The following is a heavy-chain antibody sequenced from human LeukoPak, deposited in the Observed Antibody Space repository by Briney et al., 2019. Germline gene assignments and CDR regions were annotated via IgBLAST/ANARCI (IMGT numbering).Heavy chain of an antibody. CDR3: ARGPPMVRVRFDP. J-gene: IGHJ5*02. D-gene: IGHD3-10*01. CDR1: GYTFTSHD. CDR2: MNPNSGNT. V-gene: IGHV1-8*01. Sequence: ASVKVSCKASGYTFTSHDINWVRQATGQGLEWMGWMNPNSGNTGYAQKFQGRVTMTRNTSISTAYMELSSLRSEDTAVYYCARGPPMVRVRFDPWGQGTLVTVSS.